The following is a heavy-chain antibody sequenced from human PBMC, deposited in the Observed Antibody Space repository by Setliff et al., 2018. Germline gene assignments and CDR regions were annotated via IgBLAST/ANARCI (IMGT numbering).Heavy chain of an antibody. CDR3: ARGGCSATSCLDY. V-gene: IGHV3-74*03. J-gene: IGHJ4*02. CDR1: GFTFSTYW. Sequence: GGSLRLSCAASGFTFSTYWMHWVRQVPGKGLVWVSRIGTDGSGTEYADSVKGRFTISRDNAKNTLYLQMNSLEAEDTAVYYCARGGCSATSCLDYWGQGILVTVSS. CDR2: IGTDGSGT. D-gene: IGHD2-2*01.